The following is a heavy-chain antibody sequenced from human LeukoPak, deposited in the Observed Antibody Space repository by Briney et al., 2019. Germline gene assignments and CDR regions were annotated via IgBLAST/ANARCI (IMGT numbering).Heavy chain of an antibody. CDR1: GFTFNTHA. CDR3: AKDRPNFYETSGSYYKIKGDF. J-gene: IGHJ4*02. D-gene: IGHD3-10*01. V-gene: IGHV3-23*01. CDR2: ITSSGRTP. Sequence: PGGSLRLSCEASGFTFNTHAMSWVRQAPGKGREWVASITSSGRTPYYTDSVKGRFTISRDNSKNTLYLQMNSLRGEDTAVYYCAKDRPNFYETSGSYYKIKGDFWGQGSLVTVSS.